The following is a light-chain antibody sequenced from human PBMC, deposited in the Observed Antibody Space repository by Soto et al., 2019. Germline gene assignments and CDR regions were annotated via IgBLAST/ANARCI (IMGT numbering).Light chain of an antibody. CDR2: EVR. J-gene: IGLJ1*01. Sequence: QSALTQPASVSGSPGQSITISCTGTSSDVGGFNYVSWYQQHPGKTPKLLIYEVRNRPSGGSNRFSGSKSGNTASLTISGLQAEDEADYYCSSYTSSSSGVFGTGTKVTVL. CDR1: SSDVGGFNY. CDR3: SSYTSSSSGV. V-gene: IGLV2-14*01.